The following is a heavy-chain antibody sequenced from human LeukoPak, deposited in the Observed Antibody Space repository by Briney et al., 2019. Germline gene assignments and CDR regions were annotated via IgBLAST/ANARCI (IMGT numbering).Heavy chain of an antibody. CDR2: IIPIFGTA. J-gene: IGHJ6*03. V-gene: IGHV1-69*13. CDR1: GGTFSSYA. CDR3: ARGVADYYYYYMDV. D-gene: IGHD6-19*01. Sequence: ASVKVSCKASGGTFSSYAISWVRQAPGQGLEWMGGIIPIFGTANYAQKFQGRVTITADESTSTAYMELSSLRSEDTAVYYCARGVADYYYYYMDVWGKGTTVTISS.